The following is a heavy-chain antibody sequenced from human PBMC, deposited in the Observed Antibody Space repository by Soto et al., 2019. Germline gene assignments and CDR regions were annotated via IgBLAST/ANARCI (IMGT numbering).Heavy chain of an antibody. J-gene: IGHJ4*02. Sequence: QVQLVESGGGVVQPGRSLRLSCAASGFTFSSYGMHWVRQAPGKGLEWVAVIWYDGSNKYYADSVKGRFTISRDNSKNTLYLQMNSLRAEDTAVYYCARDGPRDGFDYWGQGNLVTVSS. CDR3: ARDGPRDGFDY. V-gene: IGHV3-33*01. CDR2: IWYDGSNK. CDR1: GFTFSSYG.